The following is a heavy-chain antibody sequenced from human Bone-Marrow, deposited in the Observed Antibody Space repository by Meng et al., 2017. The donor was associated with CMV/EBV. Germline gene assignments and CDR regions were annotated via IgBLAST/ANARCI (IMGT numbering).Heavy chain of an antibody. D-gene: IGHD1-26*01. V-gene: IGHV3-9*01. Sequence: GGSLRLSCAASGFTFDDYAMHWVRQAPGKGLEWVSGISWNSGSIGYADSVKGRFTISRDNAKNSLYLQMNSLRAEDTAVYYCARVKAPPIEWEGIDYWGQGTLVTVSS. CDR3: ARVKAPPIEWEGIDY. CDR2: ISWNSGSI. CDR1: GFTFDDYA. J-gene: IGHJ4*02.